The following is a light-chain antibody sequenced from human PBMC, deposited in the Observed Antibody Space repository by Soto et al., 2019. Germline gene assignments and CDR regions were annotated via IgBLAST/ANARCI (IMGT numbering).Light chain of an antibody. CDR3: QSYDSSLRAVV. CDR1: NSNLGAGYD. Sequence: QTVVTQPPSVSGAPGQTVIISCTGSNSNLGAGYDAHWYQHLPGTAPKVLIHGNSNRPAGVPDRFSGSKSGTSASLAITGLQPEDEADYYCQSYDSSLRAVVFGGGTKVTVL. V-gene: IGLV1-40*01. CDR2: GNS. J-gene: IGLJ2*01.